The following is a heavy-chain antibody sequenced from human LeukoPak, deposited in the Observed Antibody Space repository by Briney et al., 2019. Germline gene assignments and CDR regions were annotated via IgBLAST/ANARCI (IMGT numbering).Heavy chain of an antibody. D-gene: IGHD3-3*01. CDR3: ALGKNFGFHYFDF. V-gene: IGHV3-30*02. CDR1: GFAFSSYG. CDR2: IRFDGSKI. Sequence: GGSLRLSCAASGFAFSSYGMHWVRRAPGKGLEWMTFIRFDGSKIYYADSVKGRFTISRDLSKNTLFLQMSGLRSEDTAVYYCALGKNFGFHYFDFWGQGALVTVSS. J-gene: IGHJ4*02.